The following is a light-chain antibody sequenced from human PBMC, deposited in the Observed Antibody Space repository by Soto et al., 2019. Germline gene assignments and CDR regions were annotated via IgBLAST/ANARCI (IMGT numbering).Light chain of an antibody. CDR1: QSVSSY. V-gene: IGKV3-11*01. J-gene: IGKJ4*01. Sequence: EIVLTQSPATLSLSPAERAALSCRASQSVSSYLAWYQQKPGQAPRILIYDASKRAPGIPARFTGSGSGTDFTLTISSLEPEDFALYFCQQRSVWPSTFGGVTQVDI. CDR2: DAS. CDR3: QQRSVWPST.